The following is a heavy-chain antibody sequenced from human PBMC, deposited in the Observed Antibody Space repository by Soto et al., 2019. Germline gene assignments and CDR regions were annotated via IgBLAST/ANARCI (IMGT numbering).Heavy chain of an antibody. CDR2: IYYSGST. CDR1: GGSISSGGYY. Sequence: QVQLQESGPGLVKPSQTLSLTCTVSGGSISSGGYYWSWIRQHPGKGLEWIGYIYYSGSTYYNPSLKSRVTISVDTSKNQFSLKLSSVTAADTAVYYCARGGAVPAAPYYYYYYGMDVWGQGTTVTVSS. J-gene: IGHJ6*02. V-gene: IGHV4-31*03. D-gene: IGHD2-2*01. CDR3: ARGGAVPAAPYYYYYYGMDV.